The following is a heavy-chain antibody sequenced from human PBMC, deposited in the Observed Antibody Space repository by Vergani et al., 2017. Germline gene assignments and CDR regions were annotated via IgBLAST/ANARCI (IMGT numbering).Heavy chain of an antibody. Sequence: QVQLVQSGAEVKKPGASVKVSCKASGYTFTSYDINWVRQATGQGLEWMGWMNPNSGNTGYAQKFQGRVTMTRNTSISTAYMELSSLRSEDTAVYYCARIAPSPYYDFWSGPPQLGRSGMDVWGQGTTVTVSS. D-gene: IGHD3-3*01. CDR1: GYTFTSYD. CDR3: ARIAPSPYYDFWSGPPQLGRSGMDV. V-gene: IGHV1-8*01. J-gene: IGHJ6*02. CDR2: MNPNSGNT.